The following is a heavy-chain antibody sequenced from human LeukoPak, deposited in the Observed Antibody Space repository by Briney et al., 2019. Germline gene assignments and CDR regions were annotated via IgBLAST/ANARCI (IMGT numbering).Heavy chain of an antibody. CDR3: ARYNYDHVWGSSPNYY. Sequence: GASVKVSCNASGYTFTSYGISWVRQAPGQGLEWMGWISAYNGNTNYAQKLQGRVTMTTDPSTSTAYMELRSLRSDDTAVYYCARYNYDHVWGSSPNYYWGQRTLVTVSS. V-gene: IGHV1-18*04. J-gene: IGHJ4*02. CDR1: GYTFTSYG. D-gene: IGHD3-16*01. CDR2: ISAYNGNT.